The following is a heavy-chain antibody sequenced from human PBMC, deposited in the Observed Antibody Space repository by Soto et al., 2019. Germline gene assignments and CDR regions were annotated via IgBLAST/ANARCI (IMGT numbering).Heavy chain of an antibody. Sequence: QITLKESGPTLVKPTQTLTLTCTFSGFSLSTSGVGVGWIRQPPGKALEWLALIYWDDDKRYSPSLKSRLTITNDTSKNHVVHTISNIDPVDTATYYCALDYGANSYFDYWGQGTLVTVSS. CDR2: IYWDDDK. CDR3: ALDYGANSYFDY. CDR1: GFSLSTSGVG. V-gene: IGHV2-5*02. D-gene: IGHD4-17*01. J-gene: IGHJ4*02.